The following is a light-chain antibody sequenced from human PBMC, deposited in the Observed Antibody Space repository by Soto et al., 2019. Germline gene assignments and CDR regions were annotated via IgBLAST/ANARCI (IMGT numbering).Light chain of an antibody. CDR3: QQYNNWPLT. CDR1: QSVSSN. CDR2: GAS. V-gene: IGKV3-15*01. J-gene: IGKJ4*01. Sequence: EIVMTQSPATLSVSPGERATLSCRASQSVSSNLAWYQQKPGQAPRLLIYGASTRATGIPARFSGSGSGTEFTLTISSLQSEYFAVYYCQQYNNWPLTFRGGTKVEIK.